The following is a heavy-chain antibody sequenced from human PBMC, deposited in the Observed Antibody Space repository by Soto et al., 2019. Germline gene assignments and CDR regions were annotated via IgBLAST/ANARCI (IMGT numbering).Heavy chain of an antibody. CDR1: GGSISSGGFS. D-gene: IGHD1-26*01. V-gene: IGHV4-30-2*01. CDR2: IFPSGST. CDR3: AREAGSGSPDWDFDL. J-gene: IGHJ2*01. Sequence: QLQLQESGAGLVKPSQTLSLTCAVSGGSISSGGFSWSWIRQPPGKGLEWIGYIFPSGSTYYNPSLQSRVTISVDTSKNQFSLNMSSVAAADAAVYYGAREAGSGSPDWDFDLWGRGTLVTVSS.